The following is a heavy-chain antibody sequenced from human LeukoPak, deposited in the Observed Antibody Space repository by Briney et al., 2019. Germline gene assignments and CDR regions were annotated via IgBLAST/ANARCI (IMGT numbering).Heavy chain of an antibody. CDR1: GFTFSSYW. J-gene: IGHJ5*02. CDR2: IKQDGSEK. CDR3: ARDSSSWYA. D-gene: IGHD6-13*01. V-gene: IGHV3-7*01. Sequence: QPGGSLRLSCAAPGFTFSSYWMSWVRQAPGKGLEWVANIKQDGSEKYYVDSVKGRFTISRDNAKNSLYLQMNSLRAEDTAVYYCARDSSSWYAWGQGTLVTVSS.